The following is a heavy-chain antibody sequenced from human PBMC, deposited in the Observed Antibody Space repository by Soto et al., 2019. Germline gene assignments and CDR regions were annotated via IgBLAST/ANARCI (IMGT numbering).Heavy chain of an antibody. D-gene: IGHD3-10*01. CDR3: ATWHLREHAYDI. J-gene: IGHJ3*02. Sequence: HPGGSLRLSCAAFGFTVSGKKYVAWVRQAPGKGLEWVSGLYDLDGTYYADSVKGRFTTSSDSSRTTVYLQMNDLRPDDTAVYSCATWHLREHAYDIWGQGTTVTVSS. CDR1: GFTVSGKKY. CDR2: LYDLDGT. V-gene: IGHV3-53*01.